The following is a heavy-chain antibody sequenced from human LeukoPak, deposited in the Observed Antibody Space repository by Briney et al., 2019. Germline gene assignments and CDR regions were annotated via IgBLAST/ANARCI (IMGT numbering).Heavy chain of an antibody. CDR3: AKDREVVIACSDY. CDR2: IRYDGSNK. V-gene: IGHV3-30*02. Sequence: PGGSLRLSCAASGFTFSSYGMHWVRQAPGKGLEWVAFIRYDGSNKYYADSVKGRFTISRDNSKNTLYLQMNSLRAEDTAVYYCAKDREVVIACSDYWGQGTLVTVSS. J-gene: IGHJ4*02. D-gene: IGHD2-21*01. CDR1: GFTFSSYG.